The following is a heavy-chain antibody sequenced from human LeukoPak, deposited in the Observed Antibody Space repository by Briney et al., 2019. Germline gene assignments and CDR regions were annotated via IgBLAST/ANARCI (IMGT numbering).Heavy chain of an antibody. CDR2: INHSGST. D-gene: IGHD1-20*01. Sequence: SETLSLTCAVYGGSFSGYYWSWIRQPPGKGLEWIGEINHSGSTNYNPSLKSRVTISVDTSKNQFSLKLSSVTAADTAVYYCARGPMQTPYNWNPSRGYYFDYWGQGTLDTVSS. V-gene: IGHV4-34*01. CDR3: ARGPMQTPYNWNPSRGYYFDY. J-gene: IGHJ4*02. CDR1: GGSFSGYY.